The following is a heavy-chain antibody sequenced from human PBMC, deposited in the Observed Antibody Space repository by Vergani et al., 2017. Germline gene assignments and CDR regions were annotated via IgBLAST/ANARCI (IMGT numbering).Heavy chain of an antibody. Sequence: QVQLVESGGGVVQPGGSLRLSCAASGFTFSSYGMHWVRQAPGKGLEWVAFIRYDGSNKYYADSVKGRFTISRDNSKNTLYLQMNSLRAEDTAVYYCAKAPFPYSSGLAWFDPWGQGTLVTVSS. V-gene: IGHV3-30*02. CDR1: GFTFSSYG. J-gene: IGHJ5*02. CDR2: IRYDGSNK. CDR3: AKAPFPYSSGLAWFDP. D-gene: IGHD6-19*01.